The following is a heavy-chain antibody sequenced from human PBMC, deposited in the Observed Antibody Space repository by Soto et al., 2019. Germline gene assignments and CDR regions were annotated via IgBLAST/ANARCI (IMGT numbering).Heavy chain of an antibody. CDR1: GGSISSYY. Sequence: QVQLQESGPGLVKPSETLSLKCTVSGGSISSYYWNWVRQPPGKGLEWIGSIYYSGQTYYNPSLKSRVTISVDRSKNQFSLNLTSVTATDTAFYYCARHGSSWGQGTLVTVSS. J-gene: IGHJ5*02. CDR3: ARHGSS. V-gene: IGHV4-59*08. CDR2: IYYSGQT.